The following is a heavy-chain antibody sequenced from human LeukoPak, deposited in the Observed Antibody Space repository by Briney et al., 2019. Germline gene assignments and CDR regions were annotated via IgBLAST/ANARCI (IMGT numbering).Heavy chain of an antibody. CDR3: ARDRGYGYLFDY. V-gene: IGHV3-74*01. CDR1: GFTFSDYW. J-gene: IGHJ4*02. D-gene: IGHD5-18*01. CDR2: INSDGSST. Sequence: GGSLRLSCAASGFTFSDYWMHWVRQVPGKGLVWVSRINSDGSSTSYADSVKGRFTISRDNAKNTLYLQMNSLRAEDTAVYYCARDRGYGYLFDYWGQGTLVTVSS.